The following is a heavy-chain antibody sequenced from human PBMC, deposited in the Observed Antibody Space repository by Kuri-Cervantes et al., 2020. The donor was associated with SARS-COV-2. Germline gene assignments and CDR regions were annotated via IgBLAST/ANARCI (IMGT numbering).Heavy chain of an antibody. D-gene: IGHD7-27*01. J-gene: IGHJ4*02. V-gene: IGHV3-21*01. CDR1: GFTFSSYS. CDR2: ISSSSSYI. CDR3: ARELRLGKSLDY. Sequence: GESLKISCAASGFTFSSYSMNWVRQAPGKGLEWVSSISSSSSYIYYADSVKGRFTISRDNAKNSLYLQMSSLRAEDTAVYYCARELRLGKSLDYWGQGTLVTVSS.